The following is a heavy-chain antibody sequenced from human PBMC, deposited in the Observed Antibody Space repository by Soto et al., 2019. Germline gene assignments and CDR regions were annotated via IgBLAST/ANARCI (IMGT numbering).Heavy chain of an antibody. V-gene: IGHV1-24*01. J-gene: IGHJ4*02. CDR1: GYTLTELS. Sequence: GASVKVSCKVSGYTLTELSMHWVRQAPGKGLEWMGGFEPEDGETIYAQKFQGRVTMTEDTSTDTAYMELSSLRSEDTAVYYCATYTAMVQGGVYYFDYWGQGTLVTVSS. CDR2: FEPEDGET. CDR3: ATYTAMVQGGVYYFDY. D-gene: IGHD5-18*01.